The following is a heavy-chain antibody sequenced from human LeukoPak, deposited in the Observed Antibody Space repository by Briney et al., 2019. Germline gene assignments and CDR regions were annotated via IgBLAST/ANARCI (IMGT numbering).Heavy chain of an antibody. V-gene: IGHV4-34*01. Sequence: KPSETLSLTCAVYGGSFSGYYWSWIRQPPGKGLEWIGEINHSGSTNYNPSLKSRVTISVDTSKNQFSLKLSSVTAAGTAVYYCARRRRYCSSTSCYKGRYYYYYMDVWGKGTTVTVSS. CDR1: GGSFSGYY. J-gene: IGHJ6*03. CDR2: INHSGST. D-gene: IGHD2-2*02. CDR3: ARRRRYCSSTSCYKGRYYYYYMDV.